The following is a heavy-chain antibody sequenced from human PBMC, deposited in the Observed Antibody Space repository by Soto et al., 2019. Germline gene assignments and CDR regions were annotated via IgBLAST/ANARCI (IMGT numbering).Heavy chain of an antibody. D-gene: IGHD1-26*01. CDR1: GGSVTRGSYY. V-gene: IGHV4-61*03. CDR2: IFYRMKTT. CDR3: ARVYSGSYGQND. J-gene: IGHJ1*01. Sequence: QVQLQESGPGVVRPSETLSLTCVVSGGSVTRGSYYWTWIRQPPGKGLEWIGHIFYRMKTTNSNLSLESLVSISGDTSQNLFSLRLTSVTAVDTAVYYCARVYSGSYGQNDWGQGTLVTVSS.